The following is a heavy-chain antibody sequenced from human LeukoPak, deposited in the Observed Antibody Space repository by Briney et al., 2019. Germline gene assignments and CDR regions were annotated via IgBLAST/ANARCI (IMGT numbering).Heavy chain of an antibody. CDR1: VYTLTELS. CDR2: FDPEDGET. D-gene: IGHD2-8*01. V-gene: IGHV1-24*01. CDR3: ATGGAKCSYYYNYYMDV. Sequence: ASVKVSCKVSVYTLTELSMHWVRQAPGKGLEWMGGFDPEDGETIYAQKFQGRVTMTEDTSTDTAYMELSSLSSEDTAVYYCATGGAKCSYYYNYYMDVRGKGTTVTVSS. J-gene: IGHJ6*03.